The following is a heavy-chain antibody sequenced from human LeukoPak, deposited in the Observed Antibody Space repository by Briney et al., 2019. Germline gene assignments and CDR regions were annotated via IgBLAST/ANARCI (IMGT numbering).Heavy chain of an antibody. CDR3: ARDIERLGAFDI. CDR2: IYYSGST. D-gene: IGHD3-16*01. J-gene: IGHJ3*02. CDR1: GGSISSGGYY. Sequence: PSETLPLTCTVSGGSISSGGYYWSWIRQHPGKGLEWIGYIYYSGSTYYNPSLKSRVTISVDTSKNQFSLKLSSVTAADTAVYYCARDIERLGAFDIWGQGTMVTVSS. V-gene: IGHV4-31*03.